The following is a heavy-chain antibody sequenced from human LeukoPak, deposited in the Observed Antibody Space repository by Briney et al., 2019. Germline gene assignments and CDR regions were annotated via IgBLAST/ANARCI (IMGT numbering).Heavy chain of an antibody. CDR2: ISYDGSNK. Sequence: PGGSLRLSCAASGFTFSSYAMHWVRQAPGKGLEWVAVISYDGSNKYYADSVKGRFTISRDNSKNTLYLQMNSLRAEDTAVYYCAGDHRTVTTGTFDIWGQGTMVTVSS. D-gene: IGHD4-17*01. J-gene: IGHJ3*02. CDR1: GFTFSSYA. CDR3: AGDHRTVTTGTFDI. V-gene: IGHV3-30*04.